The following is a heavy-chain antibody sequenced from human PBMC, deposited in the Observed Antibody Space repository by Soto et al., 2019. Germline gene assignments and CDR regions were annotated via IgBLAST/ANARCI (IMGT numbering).Heavy chain of an antibody. D-gene: IGHD3-16*01. V-gene: IGHV3-33*01. CDR3: ARWGDEERFAT. Sequence: QVQLVESGGGVVQPGRSLRLSCAASGFTFSSHGMHWVRQAPGKGLEWVAVIWYDGSNKYYADSVKGRFTISRDNSKNTVYLQMNSLRAEDTAVSDGARWGDEERFATWGQGTLVTVSS. J-gene: IGHJ5*02. CDR2: IWYDGSNK. CDR1: GFTFSSHG.